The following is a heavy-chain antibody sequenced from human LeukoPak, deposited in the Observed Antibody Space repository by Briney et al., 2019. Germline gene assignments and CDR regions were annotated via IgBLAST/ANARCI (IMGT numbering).Heavy chain of an antibody. V-gene: IGHV3-23*01. CDR1: GFTFSSYA. D-gene: IGHD1-14*01. J-gene: IGHJ6*02. CDR3: AKAPRSYYYYGMDV. Sequence: PSGGSLRLSCAASGFTFSSYAMSWVRQAPGKGLEWVSAISGSGGSTYYADSVKGRFTISRDNSKNTLYLQMISLRAEDTAVYYCAKAPRSYYYYGMDVWGQGTTVTVSS. CDR2: ISGSGGST.